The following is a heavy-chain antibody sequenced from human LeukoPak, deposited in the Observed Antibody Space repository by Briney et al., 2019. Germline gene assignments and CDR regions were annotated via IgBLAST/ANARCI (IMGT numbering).Heavy chain of an antibody. Sequence: SGGSLRLSCAASGFTFSSYSMNWVRQAPGKGLEWVSSISSSSSYIYYADSVKGRFTISRDNAKNSLYLQMNSLRAEDTAVYYCARGTYYYDSSGYLLDAFDIWGQGTMVTVSS. CDR2: ISSSSSYI. D-gene: IGHD3-22*01. J-gene: IGHJ3*02. CDR3: ARGTYYYDSSGYLLDAFDI. CDR1: GFTFSSYS. V-gene: IGHV3-21*01.